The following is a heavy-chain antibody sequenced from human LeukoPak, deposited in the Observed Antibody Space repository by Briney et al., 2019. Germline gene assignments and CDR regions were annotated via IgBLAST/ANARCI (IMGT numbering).Heavy chain of an antibody. CDR1: GFTFSSYG. V-gene: IGHV3-30*02. D-gene: IGHD3-22*01. CDR3: AKDLGDYYDSSGPDY. J-gene: IGHJ4*02. CDR2: IRYDGSNK. Sequence: GGSLRLSCAASGFTFSSYGMHWVRQAPGKGLEWVAFIRYDGSNKYYADSVKGRFTISRDNSKNTLCLQMNSLRAEDTAVYYCAKDLGDYYDSSGPDYWGQGTLVTVSS.